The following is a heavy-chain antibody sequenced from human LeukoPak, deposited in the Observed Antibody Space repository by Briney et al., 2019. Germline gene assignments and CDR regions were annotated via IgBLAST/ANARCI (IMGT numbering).Heavy chain of an antibody. D-gene: IGHD3-22*01. J-gene: IGHJ4*02. CDR1: GYTFTSYY. CDR3: ARADLSGGYSYYFDY. V-gene: IGHV1-46*01. CDR2: INPSGGST. Sequence: APVKVSCKASGYTFTSYYMHWVRQAPGQGLEWMGIINPSGGSTSYAQKFQGRVTMTRDTSTSTVYMELSSLRSEDTAVYYCARADLSGGYSYYFDYWGQGTLVTVSS.